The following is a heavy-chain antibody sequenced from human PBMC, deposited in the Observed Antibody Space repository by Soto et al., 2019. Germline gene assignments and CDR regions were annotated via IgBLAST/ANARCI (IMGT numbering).Heavy chain of an antibody. CDR1: GFTFRSYG. D-gene: IGHD2-15*01. V-gene: IGHV3-30*18. CDR2: ISNDGTNK. J-gene: IGHJ6*02. CDR3: GKDTLDCSGGDCPLYYYYGMDV. Sequence: QVQLVESGGGVVQPGRSLRLSCAASGFTFRSYGMHWVRQAPGKGLEWLAVISNDGTNKYLADSVEGRLTLSRDNSRNTLSLEINNLRPEDTAVYYCGKDTLDCSGGDCPLYYYYGMDVWGQGTTVTVSS.